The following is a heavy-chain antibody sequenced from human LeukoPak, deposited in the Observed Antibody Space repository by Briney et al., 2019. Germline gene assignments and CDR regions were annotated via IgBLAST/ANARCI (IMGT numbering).Heavy chain of an antibody. V-gene: IGHV1-8*03. CDR1: GYTFTSYD. J-gene: IGHJ6*03. CDR3: ARVSGYYDFWSGYFYYYYYYMDV. Sequence: ASVKISCKASGYTFTSYDINWVRQATGQGLEWMGWMNPNSGNTGYAQKFQGRVTITRNTSISTVYVELSSLRSEDTAVYYCARVSGYYDFWSGYFYYYYYYMDVWGKGTTVTVSS. CDR2: MNPNSGNT. D-gene: IGHD3-3*01.